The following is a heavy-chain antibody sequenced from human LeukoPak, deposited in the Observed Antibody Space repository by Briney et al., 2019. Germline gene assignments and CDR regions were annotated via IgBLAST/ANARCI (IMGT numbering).Heavy chain of an antibody. V-gene: IGHV4-30-4*02. D-gene: IGHD2-15*01. J-gene: IGHJ4*02. CDR3: AREVGYCSGGSCYSYFDY. CDR2: IYHTGSF. CDR1: GGSISSGDYY. Sequence: SETLSLTCTVSGGSISSGDYYWSWIRQPPGKGLEWIGFIYHTGSFHYNPSLKSRVTISVDTSKNQFSLKLSSVTAADTAVYYCAREVGYCSGGSCYSYFDYWGQGTLVTVSS.